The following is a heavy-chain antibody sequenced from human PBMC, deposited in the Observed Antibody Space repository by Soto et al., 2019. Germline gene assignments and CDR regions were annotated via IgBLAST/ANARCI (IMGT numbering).Heavy chain of an antibody. CDR3: ARIIVVVPAAARAFEI. CDR2: INWNGGST. J-gene: IGHJ3*02. D-gene: IGHD2-2*01. CDR1: GFTFDDYG. Sequence: GGSLRLSCAASGFTFDDYGMSWVRQAPGKGLEWVSGINWNGGSTGYADSVKGRFTISRDNAKNSLYLQMNSLRAEDTALYYCARIIVVVPAAARAFEIWGQGTMVTVSS. V-gene: IGHV3-20*04.